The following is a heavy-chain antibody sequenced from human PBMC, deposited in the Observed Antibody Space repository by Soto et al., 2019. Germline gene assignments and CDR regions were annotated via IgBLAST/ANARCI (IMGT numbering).Heavy chain of an antibody. CDR1: GYAFTKYG. CDR2: IHTYNADP. J-gene: IGHJ6*01. CDR3: ALYVCREYCNVDAFHDV. D-gene: IGHD2-15*01. Sequence: GDSAKVSCQASGYAFTKYGISWVRQAPGQVLDWVGWIHTYNADPHYAPTLQGRITMTLDTSTNINYMELRSLRSDDTAVYYCALYVCREYCNVDAFHDV. V-gene: IGHV1-18*01.